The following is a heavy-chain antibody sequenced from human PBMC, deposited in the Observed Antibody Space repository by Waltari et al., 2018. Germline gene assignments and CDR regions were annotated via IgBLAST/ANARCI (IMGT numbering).Heavy chain of an antibody. V-gene: IGHV4-34*01. CDR3: ARRIRKRQGFGY. CDR2: SKHSGST. D-gene: IGHD3-10*01. Sequence: QVQLQQWGAGLLKPSETLSLTCAVYGGSFSGYYWCWIRQPPGTGLEWIGESKHSGSTNYNPPLNSRVTISVDTSKNQFSLKLSSVTAADTAVYYCARRIRKRQGFGYWGQGTLVTVSS. J-gene: IGHJ4*02. CDR1: GGSFSGYY.